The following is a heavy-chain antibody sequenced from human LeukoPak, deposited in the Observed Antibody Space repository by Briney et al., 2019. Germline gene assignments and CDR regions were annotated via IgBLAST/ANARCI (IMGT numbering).Heavy chain of an antibody. Sequence: PSETLSLTCTVSGGSISSGGYYWSWIRQHPGKGLEWIGYIYYSGGTYYNPSLKSRVTISVDTSKNQFSLKLSSVTAADTAVYYCARVAEAYYYDSSGAADSDYWGQGTLVTVSS. CDR3: ARVAEAYYYDSSGAADSDY. D-gene: IGHD3-22*01. CDR2: IYYSGGT. V-gene: IGHV4-31*03. J-gene: IGHJ4*02. CDR1: GGSISSGGYY.